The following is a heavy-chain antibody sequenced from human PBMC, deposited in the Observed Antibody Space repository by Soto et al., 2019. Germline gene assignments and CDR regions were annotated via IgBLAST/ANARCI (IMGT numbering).Heavy chain of an antibody. CDR1: GGSISSYY. V-gene: IGHV4-4*07. CDR2: IYTSGST. CDR3: ARDPGIADSSSLSTLYYYGMDV. D-gene: IGHD6-6*01. Sequence: QVQLQESGPGLVKPSETLSLTCTVSGGSISSYYWSWIRQPAGKGLEWIGRIYTSGSTNYNPSLKSRVTMSVDTSKNQFSLKLSSVTAADTAVYYCARDPGIADSSSLSTLYYYGMDVWGQGTTVTVSS. J-gene: IGHJ6*02.